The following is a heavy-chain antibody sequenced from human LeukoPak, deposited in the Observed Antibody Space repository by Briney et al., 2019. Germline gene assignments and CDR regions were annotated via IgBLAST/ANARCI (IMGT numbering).Heavy chain of an antibody. Sequence: SQTLSLTCTVSGGSISSGSYYWSWIRQPAGKGLEWIGRIYTSGSTNYNPSLKRRVTISVDTSKNQFSLKLSSVTAADTAVYYCARGGYGSGWDYMDVWGKGTTVTVSS. V-gene: IGHV4-61*02. CDR3: ARGGYGSGWDYMDV. CDR2: IYTSGST. D-gene: IGHD3-10*01. CDR1: GGSISSGSYY. J-gene: IGHJ6*03.